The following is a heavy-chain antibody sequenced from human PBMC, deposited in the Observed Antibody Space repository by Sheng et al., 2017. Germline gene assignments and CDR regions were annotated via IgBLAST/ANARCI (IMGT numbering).Heavy chain of an antibody. V-gene: IGHV4-38-2*01. CDR3: ARGERGHTADFDY. J-gene: IGHJ4*02. CDR1: GYSISSGYY. D-gene: IGHD3-10*01. CDR2: IYHSGST. Sequence: QVQLQESGPGLVKPSETLSLTCAVSGYSISSGYYWGWIRQPPGKGLEWIGSIYHSGSTYYNPSLKSRVTISVDTSKNQFSLKLSSVTAADTAVYYCARGERGHTADFDYWGQGTLVTVSS.